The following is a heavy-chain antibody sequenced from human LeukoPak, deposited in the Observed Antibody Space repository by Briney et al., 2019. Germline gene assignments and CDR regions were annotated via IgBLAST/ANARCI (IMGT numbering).Heavy chain of an antibody. CDR1: GFTFNNFE. D-gene: IGHD3-3*02. Sequence: GGSLRPSCAASGFTFNNFEMNWVRQAPGKGLEWISYISSSGSTMYYADSVKGRFTISREDAKNSPSLQMNNLRAEDTAVYYCARDSLAYFDFWGQGTLVTVSS. V-gene: IGHV3-48*03. CDR2: ISSSGSTM. J-gene: IGHJ4*02. CDR3: ARDSLAYFDF.